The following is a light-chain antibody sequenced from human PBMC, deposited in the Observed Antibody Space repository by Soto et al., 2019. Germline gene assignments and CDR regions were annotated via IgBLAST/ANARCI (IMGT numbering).Light chain of an antibody. CDR2: GAS. V-gene: IGKV3-15*01. Sequence: EIVMTQSPATLSVSPGERATLSCRASQSVSSNLAWYQQKPGQAPRLLIYGASTRATGIPARFSGSGSGTEFTLTISSLQSVDFAVYYCQQYNNWLRGTFGQGTKVDIK. CDR3: QQYNNWLRGT. CDR1: QSVSSN. J-gene: IGKJ1*01.